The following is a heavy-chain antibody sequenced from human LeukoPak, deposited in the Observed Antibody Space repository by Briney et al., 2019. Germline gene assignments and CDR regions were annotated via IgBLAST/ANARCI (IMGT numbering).Heavy chain of an antibody. V-gene: IGHV1-18*04. CDR2: ISAYNGNT. CDR3: ARDWYNSWLEH. CDR1: GYTFTGYY. J-gene: IGHJ1*01. D-gene: IGHD6-13*01. Sequence: GASVKVSCKASGYTFTGYYMHWVRQAPGQGLEWMGWISAYNGNTNYAQKLQGRVTMTTDTSTSTAYMELRSLRSDDTAVYYCARDWYNSWLEHWGQGTLVTVSS.